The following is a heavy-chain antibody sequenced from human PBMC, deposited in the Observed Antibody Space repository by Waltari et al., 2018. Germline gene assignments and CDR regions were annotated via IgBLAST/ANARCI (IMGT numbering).Heavy chain of an antibody. J-gene: IGHJ4*02. Sequence: QESGPGLLKPSETLSLTCAVSGGSVTDTSYFWGWIRKAPWKGLGWVGNFYYDGNTNYNPSVKSRASISVGTSHKQLSLKLASGTATDTAVYYCARQGLYCRSSNCVGLDLSHWGQGTLVAVS. D-gene: IGHD2-2*01. CDR1: GGSVTDTSYF. CDR3: ARQGLYCRSSNCVGLDLSH. V-gene: IGHV4-39*01. CDR2: FYYDGNT.